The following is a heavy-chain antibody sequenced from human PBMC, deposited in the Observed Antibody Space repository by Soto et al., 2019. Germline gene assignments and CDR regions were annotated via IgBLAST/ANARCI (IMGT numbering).Heavy chain of an antibody. D-gene: IGHD2-15*01. J-gene: IGHJ4*02. Sequence: GGSLRLSCVVSVLSLTHYAIAWVRQAPGKGLECISTIDVLNGAWYSDSVRGRLAISRDVSRNTVYLQMGSLRVEDTAIYFCSDWRAGGPVNLDHWGPGTVVTVSS. V-gene: IGHV3-23*05. CDR2: IDVLNGA. CDR1: VLSLTHYA. CDR3: SDWRAGGPVNLDH.